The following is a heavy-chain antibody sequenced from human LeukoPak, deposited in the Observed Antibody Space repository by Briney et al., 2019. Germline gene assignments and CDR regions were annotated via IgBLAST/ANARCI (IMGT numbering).Heavy chain of an antibody. Sequence: PSETLSLTCTVSLDSTTSNFWSWVRQPPGKGLEWIGEIHRSGSPNYNPSLQSRVTISIDRSRNQIVLELSSVTAADTAFYYCAREILGCFNPGAYWGQGTLVTVSS. CDR1: LDSTTSNF. D-gene: IGHD1-14*01. CDR2: IHRSGSP. V-gene: IGHV4-4*02. CDR3: AREILGCFNPGAY. J-gene: IGHJ4*02.